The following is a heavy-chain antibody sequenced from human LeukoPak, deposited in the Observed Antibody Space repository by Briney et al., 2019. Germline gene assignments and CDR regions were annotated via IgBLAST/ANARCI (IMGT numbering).Heavy chain of an antibody. Sequence: GGSLRLSCAASGFTFSSYAMSWVRQAPGKGLEWVSAISGSGGSTYYADSVKGRFTISRDNAKNSLYLQVNSLRAEDTAVYYCARGYRGGGFFGWGQGTLVTVSS. V-gene: IGHV3-23*01. CDR2: ISGSGGST. J-gene: IGHJ4*02. CDR3: ARGYRGGGFFG. CDR1: GFTFSSYA. D-gene: IGHD1-26*01.